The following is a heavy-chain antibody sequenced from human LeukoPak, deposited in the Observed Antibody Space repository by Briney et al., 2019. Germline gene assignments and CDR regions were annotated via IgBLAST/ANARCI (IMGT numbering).Heavy chain of an antibody. J-gene: IGHJ1*01. CDR1: GFTFASYG. CDR2: ITTNGGRT. V-gene: IGHV3-23*01. CDR3: AIMHGYYDGTGYWVQ. Sequence: GGSLRLSCAASGFTFASYGMSWVRQAPGKRLEWVSFITTNGGRTSYADSVEGRFTISRDNPRNTLYMQMNSLRDEDTAVYYCAIMHGYYDGTGYWVQWGQGTLVTVSS. D-gene: IGHD3-22*01.